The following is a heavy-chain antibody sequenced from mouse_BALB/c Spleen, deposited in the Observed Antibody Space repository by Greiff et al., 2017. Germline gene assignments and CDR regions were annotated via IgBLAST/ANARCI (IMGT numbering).Heavy chain of an antibody. V-gene: IGHV1-80*01. CDR2: IYPGDGDT. Sequence: QVQLKESGAELVRPGSSVKISCKASGYAFSSYWMNWVKQRPGQGLEWIGQIYPGDGDTNYNGKFKGKATLTADKSSSTAYMQLSSLTSEDSAVYFCARRGYDGYAMDYWGQGTSVTVSS. D-gene: IGHD2-14*01. J-gene: IGHJ4*01. CDR1: GYAFSSYW. CDR3: ARRGYDGYAMDY.